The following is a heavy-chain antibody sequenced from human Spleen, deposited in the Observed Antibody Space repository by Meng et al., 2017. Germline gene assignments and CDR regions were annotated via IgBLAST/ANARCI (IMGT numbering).Heavy chain of an antibody. Sequence: GESLKISCEGSGFTFSNAYMTWVRQVPGKRLEWVGRIKSKPDGETIDYAAPVKGRFTISRDNSGPTLYLQMNNLRTEDTAVYYCARATGTHWLTEYYFDYWGQGTLVTVSS. J-gene: IGHJ4*02. D-gene: IGHD1-14*01. CDR1: GFTFSNAY. CDR3: ARATGTHWLTEYYFDY. V-gene: IGHV3-15*01. CDR2: IKSKPDGETI.